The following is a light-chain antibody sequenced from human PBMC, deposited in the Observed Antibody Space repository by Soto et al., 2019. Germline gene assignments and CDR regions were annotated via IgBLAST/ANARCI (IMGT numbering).Light chain of an antibody. CDR1: QNVGSN. Sequence: QSPATPSLSPGGRATPSLRASQNVGSNLAWYQQKPGQAPRLLIYAASNRATGIPTKFSGSGSGTEFTLSISSLQSEDFALYYCQQFDHWPGTFGQGTKV. CDR3: QQFDHWPGT. CDR2: AAS. V-gene: IGKV3-15*01. J-gene: IGKJ1*01.